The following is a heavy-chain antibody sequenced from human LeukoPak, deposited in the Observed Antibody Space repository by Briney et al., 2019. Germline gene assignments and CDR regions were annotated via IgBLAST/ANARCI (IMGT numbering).Heavy chain of an antibody. D-gene: IGHD6-19*01. V-gene: IGHV1-3*01. Sequence: GASVKVSCKASGYTFTSYAMHWVRQAPGQRLEWMGWINAGNGNTKYSQKFQGRVTITRDTSASTAYMELSSLRSEDTAVYYCASPAVAGAEPHFIFDYWGQGTLVTVSS. CDR3: ASPAVAGAEPHFIFDY. J-gene: IGHJ4*02. CDR1: GYTFTSYA. CDR2: INAGNGNT.